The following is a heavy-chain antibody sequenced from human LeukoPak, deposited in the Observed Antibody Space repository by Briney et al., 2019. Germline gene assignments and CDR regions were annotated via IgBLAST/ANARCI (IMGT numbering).Heavy chain of an antibody. Sequence: GASVKVSCKASGYTFTSYGISWVRQAPGQGLEWMGRIIPIFGTANYAQKFQGRVTITTDESTSTAYMELSSLRSEDTAVYYCAACSGGSCYVDYWGQGTLVTVSS. CDR3: AACSGGSCYVDY. V-gene: IGHV1-69*05. CDR2: IIPIFGTA. D-gene: IGHD2-15*01. J-gene: IGHJ4*02. CDR1: GYTFTSYG.